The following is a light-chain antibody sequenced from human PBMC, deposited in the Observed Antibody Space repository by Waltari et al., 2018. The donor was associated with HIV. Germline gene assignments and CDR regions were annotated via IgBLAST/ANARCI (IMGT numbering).Light chain of an antibody. J-gene: IGLJ3*02. V-gene: IGLV2-11*01. CDR2: EVI. Sequence: QSALTQPRSVSVSRGQSVTISCTGTSSDAGGSDSVSWYLQHPGKVPKLIIYEVIKRPSGVPDRFSGSKSGNTASLTISGLQTEDEADYFCCSYAGTYTYVLFGGGTKLTVL. CDR1: SSDAGGSDS. CDR3: CSYAGTYTYVL.